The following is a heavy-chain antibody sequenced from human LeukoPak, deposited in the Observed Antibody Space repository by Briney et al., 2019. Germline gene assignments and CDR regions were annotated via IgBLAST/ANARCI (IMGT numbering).Heavy chain of an antibody. CDR2: IYSGGTT. CDR1: GFTVSTNC. V-gene: IGHV3-53*04. CDR3: ARVDTVMAYYFDL. D-gene: IGHD5-18*01. J-gene: IGHJ4*02. Sequence: GGSLRLSCAASGFTVSTNCMTWVRQAPGKGLEWVSTIYSGGTTYYADSVMGRFTISRHNSRNTLYLQMNSLRAEDTAVYYCARVDTVMAYYFDLWGQGTLVTVTS.